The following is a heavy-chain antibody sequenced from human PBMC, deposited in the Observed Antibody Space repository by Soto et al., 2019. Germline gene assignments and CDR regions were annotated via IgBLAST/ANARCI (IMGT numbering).Heavy chain of an antibody. V-gene: IGHV1-18*01. J-gene: IGHJ3*02. CDR1: GYTFTRSG. Sequence: ASVKVSCKASGYTFTRSGISWVRQAPGQGPEWMGWISSYNGDTNYAQTFQGRVTMTTDTSTSTAYMELRSLRSDDTAVYYCARVHGGHDAFDICGQRTMVTVSS. CDR3: ARVHGGHDAFDI. CDR2: ISSYNGDT.